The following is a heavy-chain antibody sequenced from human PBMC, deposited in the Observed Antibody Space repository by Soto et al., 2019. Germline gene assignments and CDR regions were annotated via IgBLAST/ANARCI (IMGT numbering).Heavy chain of an antibody. J-gene: IGHJ4*02. Sequence: VXSVKVSCKASGYTFTSYAMHWVRQAPGQRLEWMGWINAGNGNTKYSQKFQGRVTITRDTSASTAYMELSSLRSEDTAVYYCARDTVTTNLDYWGQGTLVTVSS. CDR2: INAGNGNT. CDR1: GYTFTSYA. CDR3: ARDTVTTNLDY. D-gene: IGHD4-17*01. V-gene: IGHV1-3*01.